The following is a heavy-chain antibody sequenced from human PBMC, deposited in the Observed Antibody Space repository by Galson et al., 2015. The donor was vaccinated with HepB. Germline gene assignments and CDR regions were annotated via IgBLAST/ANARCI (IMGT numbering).Heavy chain of an antibody. CDR2: ISWNSGSI. Sequence: SLRLSCAASGFAFDDYAMHWVRQAPGKGLEWVSGISWNSGSIGYADSVKGRFTISRDNAKNSLYLQMNSLRAEDTALYYCAKDLAPRSTTVVTTPFDYWGQGTLVTVSS. CDR3: AKDLAPRSTTVVTTPFDY. D-gene: IGHD4-23*01. V-gene: IGHV3-9*01. J-gene: IGHJ4*02. CDR1: GFAFDDYA.